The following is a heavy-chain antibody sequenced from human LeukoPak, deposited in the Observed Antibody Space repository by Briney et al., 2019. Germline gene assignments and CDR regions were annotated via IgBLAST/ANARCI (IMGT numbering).Heavy chain of an antibody. CDR3: AKVPSGRSYDY. Sequence: VKISCKVSGYTFTDYYMHWVQQAPGKGLEWMGIVDPEDGDTIYAEKFQGRVTITADTSTDTAYMELSSLRSKDTAVYYCAKVPSGRSYDYWGQGTLVTVSS. V-gene: IGHV1-69-2*01. CDR1: GYTFTDYY. J-gene: IGHJ4*02. D-gene: IGHD1-14*01. CDR2: VDPEDGDT.